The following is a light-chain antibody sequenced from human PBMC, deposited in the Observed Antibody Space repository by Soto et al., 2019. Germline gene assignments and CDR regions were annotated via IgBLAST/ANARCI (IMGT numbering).Light chain of an antibody. Sequence: EIVLTQSPATLSLSPGERATLSCRASQSVSSYLAWYQQKPGQSPRLLIYDASNRATGIPARFSGSGSGTDFTLTISSLEPEDFAVFYCQQRSFWPWTFGQGAKADIK. J-gene: IGKJ1*01. V-gene: IGKV3-11*01. CDR2: DAS. CDR1: QSVSSY. CDR3: QQRSFWPWT.